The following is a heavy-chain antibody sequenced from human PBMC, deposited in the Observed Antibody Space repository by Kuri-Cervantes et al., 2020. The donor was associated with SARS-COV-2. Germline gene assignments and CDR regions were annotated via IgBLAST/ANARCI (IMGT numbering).Heavy chain of an antibody. V-gene: IGHV4-30-4*08. D-gene: IGHD1-1*01. CDR2: ISNSGTT. CDR3: ARHRVHVYFDY. Sequence: LRLSCTVSGGSISGGDDYWNWIRQPPGKGLEWIGYISNSGTTYYNSSLRGRVTISVDTSESQFSLNLTSVTAADTAVYYCARHRVHVYFDYWGQGTLVTVSS. J-gene: IGHJ4*02. CDR1: GGSISGGDDY.